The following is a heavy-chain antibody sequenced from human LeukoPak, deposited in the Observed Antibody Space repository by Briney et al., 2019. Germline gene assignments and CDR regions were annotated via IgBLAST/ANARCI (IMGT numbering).Heavy chain of an antibody. V-gene: IGHV3-7*03. D-gene: IGHD3-10*01. CDR1: GFTFFTYC. J-gene: IGHJ4*02. CDR3: ARVTYGSGTYGAFDY. CDR2: IKEDGSEK. Sequence: GGSLRLSCAASGFTFFTYCMSWVRQAPGKGLEWVANIKEDGSEKYYVDSVKGRFTTSRDDAKNSLYLQMNSLRAEDTAVYYCARVTYGSGTYGAFDYWGQGTLVTVSS.